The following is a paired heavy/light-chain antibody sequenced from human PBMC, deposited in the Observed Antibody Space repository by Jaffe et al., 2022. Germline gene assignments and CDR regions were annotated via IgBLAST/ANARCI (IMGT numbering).Heavy chain of an antibody. CDR2: IRYDGSNK. J-gene: IGHJ5*02. CDR3: AKDHDYYP. D-gene: IGHD1-26*01. CDR1: GFTFSSYG. V-gene: IGHV3-30*02. Sequence: QVQLVESGGGVVQPGGSLRLSCAASGFTFSSYGMHWVRQAPGKGLEWVAFIRYDGSNKYYADSVKGRFTISRDNSKNTLYLQMNSLRAEDTAVYYCAKDHDYYPWGQGTLVTVSS.
Light chain of an antibody. CDR1: QGISNY. CDR3: QQYNSYPVT. J-gene: IGKJ4*01. CDR2: AAS. Sequence: DIQMTQSPSSLSASVGDRVTITCRASQGISNYLAWFQQKPGKAPKSLIYAASSLQSGVPSKFSGSGSGTDFTLTISSLQPEDFATYYCQQYNSYPVTFGGGTKVEIK. V-gene: IGKV1-16*02.